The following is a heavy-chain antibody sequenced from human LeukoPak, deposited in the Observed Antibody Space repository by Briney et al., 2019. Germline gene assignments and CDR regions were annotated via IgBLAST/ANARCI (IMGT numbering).Heavy chain of an antibody. V-gene: IGHV3-23*01. CDR3: AKGEEYYYGSGVDY. Sequence: QTGGSLRLSCAASGFTVSSNYMSWVRQAPGKGLEWVSAISGSGGSTYYADSVKGRFTISRDNSKNTLYLQMNSLRAEDTAVYYCAKGEEYYYGSGVDYWGQGTLVTVSS. CDR2: ISGSGGST. J-gene: IGHJ4*02. CDR1: GFTVSSNY. D-gene: IGHD3-10*01.